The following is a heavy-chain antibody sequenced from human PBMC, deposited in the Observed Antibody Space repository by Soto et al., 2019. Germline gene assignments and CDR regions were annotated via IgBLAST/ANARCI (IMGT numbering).Heavy chain of an antibody. J-gene: IGHJ4*02. D-gene: IGHD6-13*01. V-gene: IGHV2-5*02. CDR3: VHRAGMGGNSWLPGH. CDR2: LYWDDDK. Sequence: QITLKESGPTLVKPTQTLTLTCTFSGFSLSTSEVGVGWIRQPPGKALEWLALLYWDDDKRYNPSLKSRLTITMDTSKNQGVLTLTNMDPVDTATYYCVHRAGMGGNSWLPGHWGQGTLVTVSS. CDR1: GFSLSTSEVG.